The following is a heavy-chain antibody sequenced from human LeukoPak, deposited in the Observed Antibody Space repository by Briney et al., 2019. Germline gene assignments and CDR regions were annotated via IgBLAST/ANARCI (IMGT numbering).Heavy chain of an antibody. D-gene: IGHD6-13*01. CDR2: IYYSGST. Sequence: PSETLSLTCTVSGGSISSSSYYWGWIRQPPGKGLEWIGSIYYSGSTYYNPSLKSRVTISVDTSKNQFSLKLSSVTAADTAVYYCARDLGAYSSSWYGSSGWFFDYWGQGTLVTVSS. V-gene: IGHV4-39*07. CDR1: GGSISSSSYY. J-gene: IGHJ4*02. CDR3: ARDLGAYSSSWYGSSGWFFDY.